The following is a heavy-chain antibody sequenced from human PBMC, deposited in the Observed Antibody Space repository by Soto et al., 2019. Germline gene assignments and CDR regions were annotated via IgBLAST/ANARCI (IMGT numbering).Heavy chain of an antibody. V-gene: IGHV3-21*01. Sequence: XGSLRLTCAASGFTFSSYAMNWVRQAPGKGLEWVSSISSSSSYIYYADSVKGRFTISRDNAKNSLYLQMNSLRAEDTAVYYCERVRSYYEDAFDIWGQGTMVTVSS. J-gene: IGHJ3*02. CDR2: ISSSSSYI. CDR3: ERVRSYYEDAFDI. D-gene: IGHD3-22*01. CDR1: GFTFSSYA.